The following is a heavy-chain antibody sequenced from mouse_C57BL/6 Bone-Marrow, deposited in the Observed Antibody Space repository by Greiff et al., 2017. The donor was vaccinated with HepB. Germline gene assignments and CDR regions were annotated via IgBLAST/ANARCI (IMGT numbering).Heavy chain of an antibody. J-gene: IGHJ2*01. V-gene: IGHV3-6*01. CDR1: GYSITSGYY. Sequence: EVQLAESGPGLVKPSQSLSLTCSVTGYSITSGYYWNWIRQFPGNKLEWMGYISYDGSNNYNPSLKKRISITRDTSKNQFFLKLNSVTTEDTATYYCARGPYLLRGGFDYWGQGTTLTVSS. CDR2: ISYDGSN. CDR3: ARGPYLLRGGFDY. D-gene: IGHD1-1*01.